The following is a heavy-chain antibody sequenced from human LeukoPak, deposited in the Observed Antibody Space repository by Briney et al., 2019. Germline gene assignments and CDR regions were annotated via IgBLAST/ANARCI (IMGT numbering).Heavy chain of an antibody. D-gene: IGHD1-1*01. V-gene: IGHV3-48*01. CDR3: AREWKFDI. CDR2: IIRSSSTI. Sequence: GGSLRLSCAASGFTFSNYSMNWVRQAPGKGLEWVSYIIRSSSTIYYADSVKGRFTISRDNSRNTLYLQMSSLRAEDTAVYYCAREWKFDIWGQGTMVTVSS. CDR1: GFTFSNYS. J-gene: IGHJ3*02.